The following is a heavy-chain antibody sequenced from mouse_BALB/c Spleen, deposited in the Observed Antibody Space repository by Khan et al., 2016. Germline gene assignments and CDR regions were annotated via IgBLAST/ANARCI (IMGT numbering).Heavy chain of an antibody. J-gene: IGHJ3*01. Sequence: QVRLQQSGAELAKPGASVKMSCKASGYTFTSYWMHWVKQRPGQGLVWIGYINPSTGYTEYNQKFKDKATLTADTSSSTAYMQLSSLTSEDSAVYYCARRGDYRYDWFAYWGQGTLVTVSA. CDR1: GYTFTSYW. D-gene: IGHD2-14*01. CDR3: ARRGDYRYDWFAY. V-gene: IGHV1-7*01. CDR2: INPSTGYT.